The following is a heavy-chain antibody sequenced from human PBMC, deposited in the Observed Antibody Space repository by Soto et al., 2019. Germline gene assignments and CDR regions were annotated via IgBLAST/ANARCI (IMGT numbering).Heavy chain of an antibody. V-gene: IGHV1-69*13. Sequence: ASVKVSCKASGGTFSSHAFSWVRQAPGQGLEWMGGIIPIFGTTNYAQKFQGRVTITADESTSTAYLELVSLRSEDTAVYYCARGEGTYYDFWSGPRYFDHWGQGTLVTV. CDR1: GGTFSSHA. CDR3: ARGEGTYYDFWSGPRYFDH. J-gene: IGHJ4*02. CDR2: IIPIFGTT. D-gene: IGHD3-3*01.